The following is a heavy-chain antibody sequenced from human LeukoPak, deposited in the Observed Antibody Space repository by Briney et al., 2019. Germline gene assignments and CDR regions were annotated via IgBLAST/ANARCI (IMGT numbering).Heavy chain of an antibody. CDR2: INSDGSST. D-gene: IGHD6-13*01. J-gene: IGHJ5*02. V-gene: IGHV3-74*01. CDR1: GFTFSSYW. CDR3: ARGGYREQLGS. Sequence: GGSLRLSCAASGFTFSSYWMHWVRQAPGKGLVWVSRINSDGSSTSYADSVKGRFSISRDNAKNTLYLQMNSLRAEGTAVYYCARGGYREQLGSWGQGTLVTVSS.